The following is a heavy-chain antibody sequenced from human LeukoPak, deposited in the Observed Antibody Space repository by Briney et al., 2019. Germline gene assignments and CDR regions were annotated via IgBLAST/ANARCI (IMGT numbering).Heavy chain of an antibody. CDR3: AKERVRGVLNY. V-gene: IGHV3-23*01. CDR1: GFTFSSHA. J-gene: IGHJ4*02. CDR2: IGGIGAST. D-gene: IGHD3-10*02. Sequence: GGSLRLSCAASGFTFSSHAMNWVRQAPGKGLEWVSSIGGIGASTYYADSVKGRFTISRDNSKNTLYLQMNSLRAEDTAVYYCAKERVRGVLNYWGQGTLVTVSS.